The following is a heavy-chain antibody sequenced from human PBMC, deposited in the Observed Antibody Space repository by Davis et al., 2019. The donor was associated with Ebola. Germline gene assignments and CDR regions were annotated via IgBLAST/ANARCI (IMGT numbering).Heavy chain of an antibody. D-gene: IGHD4-11*01. J-gene: IGHJ6*02. V-gene: IGHV3-33*01. CDR2: IWYDGSNK. CDR3: ARGTYSNYHYYYGMDV. CDR1: GFTFSSYG. Sequence: GESLKISCAASGFTFSSYGMHWVRQAPGKGLEWVAVIWYDGSNKYYADSVKGRFTISRDNSKNTLYLQMNSLRAEDTAVYYCARGTYSNYHYYYGMDVWGQGTTVTVSS.